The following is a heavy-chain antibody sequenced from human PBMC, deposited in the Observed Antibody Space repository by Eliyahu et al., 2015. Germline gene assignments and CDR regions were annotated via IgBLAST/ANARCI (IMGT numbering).Heavy chain of an antibody. CDR3: ARGGYGGFDY. V-gene: IGHV3-53*01. D-gene: IGHD6-25*01. J-gene: IGHJ4*02. Sequence: EVQLVESGGGLIQPGGSLXLSCAASGFTVSGNYMNWVRQAPGKGLEWVSXXYSGGDTYYADSVKGRXTMSRDNSKNTLYLQMNSLRAEDTAVYYCARGGYGGFDYWGQGTLVTVSS. CDR1: GFTVSGNY. CDR2: XYSGGDT.